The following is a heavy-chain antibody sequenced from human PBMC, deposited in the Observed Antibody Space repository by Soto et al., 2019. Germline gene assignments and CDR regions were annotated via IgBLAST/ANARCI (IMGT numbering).Heavy chain of an antibody. CDR2: VSGSGGSL. V-gene: IGHV3-23*01. D-gene: IGHD2-15*01. CDR3: AKDSTVAATDYFDA. Sequence: GGSLRLSCAASGFTFSNYAMTWVRQASGKGLEWVSAVSGSGGSLYYADSVMGRFTVSRDNSKNTVYLQMNSLRAEDTAVYYCAKDSTVAATDYFDAWGQGTLVTVFS. J-gene: IGHJ4*02. CDR1: GFTFSNYA.